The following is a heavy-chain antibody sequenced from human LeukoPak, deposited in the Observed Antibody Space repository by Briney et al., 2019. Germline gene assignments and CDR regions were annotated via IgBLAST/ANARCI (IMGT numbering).Heavy chain of an antibody. Sequence: GGSLRLSCAASGFTFSSYSMNWVRQAPGKWLEWVSSISSSSIYIYYADSVKGRFTISRDNAKNSLYLQMNSLRAEDTAVYYCARGADNYGYIFDYWGQGTLVTVSS. V-gene: IGHV3-21*01. CDR3: ARGADNYGYIFDY. CDR2: ISSSSIYI. CDR1: GFTFSSYS. D-gene: IGHD5-18*01. J-gene: IGHJ4*02.